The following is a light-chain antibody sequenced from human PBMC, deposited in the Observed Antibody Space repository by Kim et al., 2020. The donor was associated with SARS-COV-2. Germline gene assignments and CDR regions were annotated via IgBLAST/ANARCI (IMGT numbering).Light chain of an antibody. Sequence: QLVLTQSPSASASLGASVKLTCALTSGHSSYAIAWHQQQPEKGPRFLMKLNSDGSHSKGDGIPDRFSGSASGAERYLTISSLQSEDEADYYCQTWGSGVVAFGGGTQLTVL. CDR2: LNSDGSH. CDR1: SGHSSYA. J-gene: IGLJ2*01. CDR3: QTWGSGVVA. V-gene: IGLV4-69*01.